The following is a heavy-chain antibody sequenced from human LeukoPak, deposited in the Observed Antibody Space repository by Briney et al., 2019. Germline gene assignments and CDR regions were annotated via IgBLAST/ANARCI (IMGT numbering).Heavy chain of an antibody. CDR3: ARLRSAYDYGDY. D-gene: IGHD3-16*01. Sequence: GGALRLSCAPSGFSFSSYWMHWVRPAPARGRVWVSRINSDGRSTSYADSVKGRFTISRDNAKNTLYLQMNSLSAEDTAVYYCARLRSAYDYGDYWGQGTLVTVSS. CDR1: GFSFSSYW. V-gene: IGHV3-74*01. J-gene: IGHJ4*02. CDR2: INSDGRST.